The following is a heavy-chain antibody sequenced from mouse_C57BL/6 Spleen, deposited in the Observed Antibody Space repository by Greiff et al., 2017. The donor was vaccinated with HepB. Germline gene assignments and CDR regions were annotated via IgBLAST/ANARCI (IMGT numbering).Heavy chain of an antibody. CDR1: GFTFSSYA. CDR2: ISDGGSYT. V-gene: IGHV5-4*01. J-gene: IGHJ3*01. CDR3: AREGGAYFAY. D-gene: IGHD2-10*01. Sequence: EVMLVESGGGLVKPGGSLKLSCAASGFTFSSYAMSWVRQTPEKRLEWVATISDGGSYTYYPDNVQGRFTISRDNAKNNLYLQMSHLKSEDTAMYYCAREGGAYFAYGGQGTLVTVSA.